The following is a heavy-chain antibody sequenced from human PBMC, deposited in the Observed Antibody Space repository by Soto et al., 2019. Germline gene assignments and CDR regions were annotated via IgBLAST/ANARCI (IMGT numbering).Heavy chain of an antibody. CDR3: ATLGGRGYYYGMDV. D-gene: IGHD3-16*01. CDR1: CGSISSYY. J-gene: IGHJ6*02. V-gene: IGHV4-59*01. Sequence: SETLSLTCTVSCGSISSYYWRCIRQPPGKGLEWIGYIYYRGSTNYNPSLKSRVTISVDTSKNQFSLKLSSVTAADTAVYYCATLGGRGYYYGMDVWAQGTTVTVSS. CDR2: IYYRGST.